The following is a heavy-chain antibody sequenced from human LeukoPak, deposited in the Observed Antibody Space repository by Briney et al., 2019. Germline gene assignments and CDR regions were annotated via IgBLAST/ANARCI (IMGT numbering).Heavy chain of an antibody. CDR1: GYTFTSYD. D-gene: IGHD3-22*01. V-gene: IGHV1-8*01. CDR2: MNPNSGST. J-gene: IGHJ4*02. Sequence: ASVKVSCKASGYTFTSYDINWVRQATGQGLEWMGWMNPNSGSTAYAQKFQGRVTMTRDTSTSTVYMELSSLRSEDTAVYYCARDTDSSGYHDYWGQGTLVTVSS. CDR3: ARDTDSSGYHDY.